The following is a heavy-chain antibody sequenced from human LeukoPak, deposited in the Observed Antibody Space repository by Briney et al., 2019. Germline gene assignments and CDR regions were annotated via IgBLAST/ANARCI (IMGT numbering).Heavy chain of an antibody. CDR2: ISGSGDST. CDR1: GFTFSSYG. CDR3: ATGLSFSGSSYFDY. Sequence: GGSLRLSCAASGFTFSSYGMSWVRQAPGKGLEWVSAISGSGDSTYYADSVKGRFAISRDNSKNSLHLQMNSLRAEDTAVYYCATGLSFSGSSYFDYWGQGTLVTVSS. D-gene: IGHD1-26*01. J-gene: IGHJ4*02. V-gene: IGHV3-23*01.